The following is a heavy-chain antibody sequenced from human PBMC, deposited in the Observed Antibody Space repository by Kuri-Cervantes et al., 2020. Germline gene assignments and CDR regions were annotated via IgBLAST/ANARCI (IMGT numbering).Heavy chain of an antibody. CDR1: GFTFSNYD. D-gene: IGHD2-21*01. CDR3: TSRPGVVDTLGSFDY. V-gene: IGHV3-13*01. CDR2: LGIAGDT. Sequence: GESLKISCAASGFTFSNYDMHWVRQATGKGLEWVSALGIAGDTYYPGSVRGRFTISRDNSKNTFFLQMTSLRAEDTAIYYCTSRPGVVDTLGSFDYWGQGTLVTVSS. J-gene: IGHJ4*02.